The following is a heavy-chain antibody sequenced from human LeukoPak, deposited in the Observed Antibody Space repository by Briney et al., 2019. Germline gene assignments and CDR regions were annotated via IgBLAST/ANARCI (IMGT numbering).Heavy chain of an antibody. V-gene: IGHV4-34*01. CDR3: ARDIRYYYGSGSYQGWFDP. Sequence: SETLSLTCAVYGGSFSGYYWSWIRQPPGKGLEWIGGINHSGSTNYNPSLKSRVTISVDTSKNQFSLKLSSVTAADTAVYYCARDIRYYYGSGSYQGWFDPWGQGTLVTVSS. CDR1: GGSFSGYY. CDR2: INHSGST. D-gene: IGHD3-10*01. J-gene: IGHJ5*02.